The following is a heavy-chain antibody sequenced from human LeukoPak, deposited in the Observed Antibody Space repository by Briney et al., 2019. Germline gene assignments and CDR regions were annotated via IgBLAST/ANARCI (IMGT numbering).Heavy chain of an antibody. D-gene: IGHD1-26*01. CDR1: GFSVNSNY. Sequence: PGGSLRLSCAASGFSVNSNYMSWVRQAPGKGLEWVLVIYSGGSTYYADSVKGRFTISRDNSMNTLYLQMNSLRAEDTAVFYCAKTEKWGSSFDYWGQGTLVTVSS. V-gene: IGHV3-53*01. CDR3: AKTEKWGSSFDY. J-gene: IGHJ4*02. CDR2: IYSGGST.